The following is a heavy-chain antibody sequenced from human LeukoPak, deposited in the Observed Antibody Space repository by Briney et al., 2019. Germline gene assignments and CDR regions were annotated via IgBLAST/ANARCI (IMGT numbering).Heavy chain of an antibody. CDR2: IYHSGST. CDR1: GGSISSSNW. D-gene: IGHD6-6*01. J-gene: IGHJ5*02. CDR3: ARGRIAARRRSNNWFDP. V-gene: IGHV4-4*02. Sequence: SGTLSLTCAVSGGSISSSNWWSWVRQPPGKGLEWIGEIYHSGSTNYNPSLKSRVTISVDTSKNQFSLKLSSVTAADTAVYYCARGRIAARRRSNNWFDPWGQGTLVTVSS.